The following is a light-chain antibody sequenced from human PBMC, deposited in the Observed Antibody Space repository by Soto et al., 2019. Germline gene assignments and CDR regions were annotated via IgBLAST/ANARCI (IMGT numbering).Light chain of an antibody. Sequence: QSALTQPASVSGSPGQSITISCTGTSSDVGGYNYVSWYQQHPGKAPKLMIYDVSNRPSGVSNRFSGSKSGNTASLTISGLQSEDEADYYCSSYIDTTLLVFGTGTKLTVL. V-gene: IGLV2-14*01. CDR1: SSDVGGYNY. CDR3: SSYIDTTLLV. J-gene: IGLJ1*01. CDR2: DVS.